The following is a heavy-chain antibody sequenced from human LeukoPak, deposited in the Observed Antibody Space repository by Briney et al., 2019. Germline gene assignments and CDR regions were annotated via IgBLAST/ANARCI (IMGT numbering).Heavy chain of an antibody. CDR2: IYYSGST. CDR1: GGSIITSSYY. CDR3: ARQEYYYGSGRYHPPYYFDY. Sequence: SETLSLTCTVSGGSIITSSYYWGWIRQPPGKGLEWIGSIYYSGSTYYNPSLESRVTISVDTSKNQFSLKLSSVTAADTALYYCARQEYYYGSGRYHPPYYFDYWGQGTLVTVSS. D-gene: IGHD3-10*01. J-gene: IGHJ4*02. V-gene: IGHV4-39*01.